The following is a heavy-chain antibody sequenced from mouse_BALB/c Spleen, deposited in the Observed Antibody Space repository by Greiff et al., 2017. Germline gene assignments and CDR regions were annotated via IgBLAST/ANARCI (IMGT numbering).Heavy chain of an antibody. D-gene: IGHD1-1*01. CDR3: AWYGSSYSCYAMDY. Sequence: VQLQQSGAELVKPGASVKLSCTASGFNIKDTYMHWVKQRPEQGLEWIGRIDPANGNTKYDPKFQGKATITADTSSNTAYLQLSSLPSEDTAVYYCAWYGSSYSCYAMDYWGQGTSVTVSS. J-gene: IGHJ4*01. V-gene: IGHV14-3*02. CDR1: GFNIKDTY. CDR2: IDPANGNT.